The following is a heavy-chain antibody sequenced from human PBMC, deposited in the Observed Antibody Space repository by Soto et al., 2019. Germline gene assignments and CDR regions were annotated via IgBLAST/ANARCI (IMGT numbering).Heavy chain of an antibody. Sequence: QVQLVQSGAEVKKPGSSVKVSCKASGGTFSSYTISWVRQAPGQGLEWMGRIIPILGIANYAQKFQGRVTITADKSTSTAYMELSSLRSEDTAVYYCARDSPMVRGVSDYWGQGTLVTVSS. CDR2: IIPILGIA. D-gene: IGHD3-10*01. CDR1: GGTFSSYT. CDR3: ARDSPMVRGVSDY. V-gene: IGHV1-69*08. J-gene: IGHJ4*02.